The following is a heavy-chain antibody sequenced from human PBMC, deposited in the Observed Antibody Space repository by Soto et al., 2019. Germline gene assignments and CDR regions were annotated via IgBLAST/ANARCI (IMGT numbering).Heavy chain of an antibody. D-gene: IGHD3-3*01. CDR1: GGSISNNDYY. J-gene: IGHJ6*02. CDR3: ARGIFGVVLVRYSMDV. Sequence: SETLSLTCTVSGGSISNNDYYWSWIRQPPGKGLECIGYIFYSGSTYYNPSLESRITMSVDTSKNQFSLQLSSVTPADTAVYFCARGIFGVVLVRYSMDVWGQGTTVTVSS. V-gene: IGHV4-30-4*01. CDR2: IFYSGST.